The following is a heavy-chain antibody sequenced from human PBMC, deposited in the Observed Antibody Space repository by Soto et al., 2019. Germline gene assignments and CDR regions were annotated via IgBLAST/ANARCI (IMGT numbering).Heavy chain of an antibody. CDR1: GGSVSGHF. V-gene: IGHV4-59*02. D-gene: IGHD3-10*01. CDR3: AREIPSSGYFDY. Sequence: SETLSLTCTVSGGSVSGHFWSWIRQPPGKGLEWIGYISYRGSTDYNPSLKSRLTISVDTSKNQFSLQLTSVTAADTAVYYCAREIPSSGYFDYWDQGTLVTVSS. CDR2: ISYRGST. J-gene: IGHJ4*02.